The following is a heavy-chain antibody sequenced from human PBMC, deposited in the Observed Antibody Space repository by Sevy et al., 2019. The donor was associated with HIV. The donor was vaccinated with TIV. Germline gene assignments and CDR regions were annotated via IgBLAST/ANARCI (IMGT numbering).Heavy chain of an antibody. Sequence: GGSLRLSCAASGFSVRDNSMSWVRQAPGQGLEWVSVISAGISTYYAESVQGRFTISRDISGNMVYLQMNSLRPEDTAHYYCTRDRWDHGSGSFYFASWGQGTLVTVSS. D-gene: IGHD3-10*01. CDR1: GFSVRDNS. J-gene: IGHJ4*02. CDR3: TRDRWDHGSGSFYFAS. V-gene: IGHV3-53*01. CDR2: ISAGIST.